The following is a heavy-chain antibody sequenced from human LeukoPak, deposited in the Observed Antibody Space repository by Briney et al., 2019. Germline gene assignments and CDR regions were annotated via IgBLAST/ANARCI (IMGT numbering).Heavy chain of an antibody. J-gene: IGHJ4*02. CDR1: GFTFSSYG. V-gene: IGHV3-30*03. CDR2: ISYDGSNK. Sequence: PGGSLRLSCAASGFTFSSYGMHWVRQAPGKGLEWVAVISYDGSNKYYADSVKGRFTISRDNSKNTLYLQMNSLRAEDTAVYYCARASQLTWIPDYWGQGTLVTVSS. CDR3: ARASQLTWIPDY. D-gene: IGHD5-18*01.